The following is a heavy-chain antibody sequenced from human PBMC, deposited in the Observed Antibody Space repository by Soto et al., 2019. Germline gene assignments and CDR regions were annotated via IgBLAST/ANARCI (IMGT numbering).Heavy chain of an antibody. CDR2: INWNSGSI. CDR1: GFTFDDYA. J-gene: IGHJ1*01. CDR3: VKDESINWYSGHFRH. V-gene: IGHV3-9*01. D-gene: IGHD6-13*01. Sequence: GGSLRLSCAASGFTFDDYAMHWVRQVPGKGLEWVSGINWNSGSIGYGDSVKGRFAISRDNAKNSLHLQMNSLSAEDTTFYYCVKDESINWYSGHFRHWGQGTLVTVSS.